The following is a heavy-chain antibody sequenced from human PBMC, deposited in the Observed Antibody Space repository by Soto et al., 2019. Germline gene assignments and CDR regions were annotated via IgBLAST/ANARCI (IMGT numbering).Heavy chain of an antibody. D-gene: IGHD2-15*01. CDR1: GGSISSGGYY. J-gene: IGHJ4*02. V-gene: IGHV4-31*03. Sequence: SETLSLTCTVSGGSISSGGYYWSWIRHHPGKGLEWIGYIYYSGSTYYNPSLKSRVTISVDTSKNQFSLKLSSVTAADTAVYYCAREECSGGSCYSGFDYWGQGTLVTVSS. CDR2: IYYSGST. CDR3: AREECSGGSCYSGFDY.